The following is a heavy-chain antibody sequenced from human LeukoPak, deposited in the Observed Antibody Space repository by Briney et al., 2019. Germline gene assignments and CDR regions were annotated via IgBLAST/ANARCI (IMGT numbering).Heavy chain of an antibody. CDR1: GYTFNGYY. CDR2: INPNSGGT. V-gene: IGHV1-2*02. Sequence: GASVTVSFKASGYTFNGYYKHWVRQAPGQGLEWMGWINPNSGGTNYAQKFQGRVTMTRDTSISTAYMELSRLRSDDTAMYYCARSSGWKYNIDYWGQGTLVTVSS. D-gene: IGHD6-19*01. J-gene: IGHJ4*02. CDR3: ARSSGWKYNIDY.